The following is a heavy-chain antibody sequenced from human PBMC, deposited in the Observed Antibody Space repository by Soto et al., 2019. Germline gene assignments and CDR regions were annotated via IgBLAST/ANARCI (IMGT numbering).Heavy chain of an antibody. CDR1: GGTFSSYA. CDR3: ARATNYCDSSGNWYFDL. D-gene: IGHD3-22*01. J-gene: IGHJ2*01. V-gene: IGHV1-69*01. Sequence: QVQLVQSGAEVKKPGSSVKVSCKASGGTFSSYAISWVRQAPGQGLEWMGGIIPIFGTANYAQKFQGRVTITADESTSTAYMELSSLRSEDTAVYYCARATNYCDSSGNWYFDLWGRGTLVTVSS. CDR2: IIPIFGTA.